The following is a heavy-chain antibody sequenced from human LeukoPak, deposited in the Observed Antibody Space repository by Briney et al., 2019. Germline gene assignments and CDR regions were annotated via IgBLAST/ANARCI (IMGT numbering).Heavy chain of an antibody. Sequence: GGSLRLSCAASGFTFNTYWMHWVRQAPGKGLEWVSYISSSSSTIYYADSVKGRFTISRDNAKNSLYLQMSSLRDEDTAVYYCARDSTTVADYWGQGTLVTVSS. V-gene: IGHV3-48*02. CDR2: ISSSSSTI. D-gene: IGHD4-23*01. J-gene: IGHJ4*02. CDR1: GFTFNTYW. CDR3: ARDSTTVADY.